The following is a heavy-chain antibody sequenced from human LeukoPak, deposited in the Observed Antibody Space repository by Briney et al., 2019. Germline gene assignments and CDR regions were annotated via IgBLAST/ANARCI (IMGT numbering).Heavy chain of an antibody. CDR3: ARHSERWLGAFDI. CDR2: IYYSGST. J-gene: IGHJ3*02. Sequence: SETLSLTCTVSGGSISSYYWSWIRQPPGKGLEWIGYIYYSGSTNYNPSLKSRVTISVDTSKNQFSLKLSSVTAADTAVYYCARHSERWLGAFDIWGRGTMVTVSS. CDR1: GGSISSYY. D-gene: IGHD6-19*01. V-gene: IGHV4-59*08.